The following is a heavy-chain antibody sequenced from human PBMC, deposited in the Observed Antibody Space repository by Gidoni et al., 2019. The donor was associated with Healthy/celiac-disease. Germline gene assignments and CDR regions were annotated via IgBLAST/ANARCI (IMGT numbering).Heavy chain of an antibody. J-gene: IGHJ2*01. V-gene: IGHV3-30*19. CDR1: GFTFSTSG. Sequence: QVQLVESGGGVVQPGRSLRLSCAASGFTFSTSGLHWVRQAPGKGLEWVTVISFDGINKYYADFVTGRFTISRDNSKNTLYLQMNSLRAEDTAVYFCARSTGGYWYFDLWGRGTLVTVSS. CDR3: ARSTGGYWYFDL. D-gene: IGHD7-27*01. CDR2: ISFDGINK.